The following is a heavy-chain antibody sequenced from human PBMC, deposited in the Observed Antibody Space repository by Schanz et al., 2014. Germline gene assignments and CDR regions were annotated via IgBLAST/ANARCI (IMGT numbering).Heavy chain of an antibody. J-gene: IGHJ4*02. V-gene: IGHV4-4*02. CDR2: IYDSGNT. D-gene: IGHD3-10*01. CDR3: ARGGQGFGEPHQRLFEY. CDR1: GASVSSDNW. Sequence: QVQLEESGAGLVKPSGTLSLTCAVSGASVSSDNWWNWVRQPPGKGLEWIGEIYDSGNTNYNPSLKSRVTMPRDDSKNHFSLHRPPLTAADTAVYYCARGGQGFGEPHQRLFEYWGPGTLVTVSS.